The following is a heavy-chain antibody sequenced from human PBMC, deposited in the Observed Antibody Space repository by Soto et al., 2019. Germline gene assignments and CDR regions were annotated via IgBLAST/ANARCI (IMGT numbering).Heavy chain of an antibody. CDR1: GGSFY. D-gene: IGHD4-17*01. CDR3: ARGGGDYDYAVDV. V-gene: IGHV4-34*01. J-gene: IGHJ6*02. CDR2: IRHSGST. Sequence: QVQLQQWGAGLLKPSETLSLSSAVYGGSFYWTWIRQPPGKGLEWIGEIRHSGSTNYNPSLKSRVSISIGRSKSQVSLTVYSVTAADTAVYYCARGGGDYDYAVDVWGQGTTVTVSS.